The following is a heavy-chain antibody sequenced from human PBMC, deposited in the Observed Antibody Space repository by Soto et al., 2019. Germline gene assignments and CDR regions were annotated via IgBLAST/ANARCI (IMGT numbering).Heavy chain of an antibody. CDR2: IYYSGST. CDR3: ARATYSFRMDV. V-gene: IGHV4-31*03. CDR1: GGSISSGVYY. D-gene: IGHD2-21*01. Sequence: PSETLRLTCTVSGGSISSGVYYWSWIRQHPGKGLEWIGYIYYSGSTYYNPSLKSRVTISVDTSKNQFSLKLSSVTAADTAVYYCARATYSFRMDVWGQGTTVTVSS. J-gene: IGHJ6*02.